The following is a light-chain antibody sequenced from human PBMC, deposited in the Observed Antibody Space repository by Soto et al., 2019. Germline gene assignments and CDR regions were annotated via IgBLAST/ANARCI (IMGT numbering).Light chain of an antibody. Sequence: QSALTQPPSASGSPGQSVTISCTGTSSDVGGYNYVSWYQHHPGNAPKLMISEVSKRPSGVPDRFSGSKSGNTASLTVSGLQAEDEADYYCSSFAGNNNLVFGGGTKLTVL. J-gene: IGLJ2*01. CDR3: SSFAGNNNLV. CDR1: SSDVGGYNY. V-gene: IGLV2-8*01. CDR2: EVS.